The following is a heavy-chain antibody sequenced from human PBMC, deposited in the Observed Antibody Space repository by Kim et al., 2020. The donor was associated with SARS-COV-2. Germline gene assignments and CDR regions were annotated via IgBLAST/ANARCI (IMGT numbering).Heavy chain of an antibody. CDR3: AKDLQRLGYCSGGSCYGSAFDI. CDR2: ISYDGSNK. J-gene: IGHJ3*02. Sequence: GGSLRLSCAASGFTFSSYGMHWVRQAPGKGLEWVAVISYDGSNKYYADSVKGRFTISRDNSKNTLYLQMNSLRAEDTAVYYCAKDLQRLGYCSGGSCYGSAFDIWGQGTMVTVSS. D-gene: IGHD2-15*01. CDR1: GFTFSSYG. V-gene: IGHV3-30*18.